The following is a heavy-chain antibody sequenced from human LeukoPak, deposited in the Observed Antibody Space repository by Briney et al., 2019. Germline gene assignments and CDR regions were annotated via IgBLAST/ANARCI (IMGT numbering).Heavy chain of an antibody. V-gene: IGHV4-30-2*01. CDR3: ARVRSGSSGYYSPVGYFDY. D-gene: IGHD3-22*01. CDR1: GGSISSGGYS. Sequence: SETLSLTCAVSGGSISSGGYSWSWIRQPPGKGLEWIGYIYHSGSTYYNPSLKSRVTISVDRSKNQFSLKLSSVTAADTAVYYCARVRSGSSGYYSPVGYFDYWGQGTLVTVSS. J-gene: IGHJ4*02. CDR2: IYHSGST.